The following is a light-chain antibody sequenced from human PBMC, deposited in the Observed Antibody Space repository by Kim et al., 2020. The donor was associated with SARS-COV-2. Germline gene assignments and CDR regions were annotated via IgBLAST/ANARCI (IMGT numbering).Light chain of an antibody. Sequence: EIVLTQSPATLSLSPGERATLSCGASQSVSSSYLAWYQQQPGLAPRLLIYDASSRATGIPDRFSGSGSVTDFTLTISRLEPEDFAVYYCQQYVSSPRTFGQGTKVDIK. J-gene: IGKJ1*01. CDR2: DAS. CDR3: QQYVSSPRT. CDR1: QSVSSSY. V-gene: IGKV3D-20*01.